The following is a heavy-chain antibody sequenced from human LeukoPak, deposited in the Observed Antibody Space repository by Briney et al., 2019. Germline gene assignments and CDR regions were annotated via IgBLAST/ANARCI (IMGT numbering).Heavy chain of an antibody. D-gene: IGHD1-26*01. CDR3: ARVEGIVGASDSWFDP. J-gene: IGHJ5*02. CDR1: GGSISSGSYY. CDR2: IYTSGST. Sequence: SETLSLTCTVSGGSISSGSYYWSWIRQPAGKGMEWIGRIYTSGSTNYNPSLKSRVTISVDTSKNQFSLKLSSVTAADTAVYYCARVEGIVGASDSWFDPWGQGTLVTVSS. V-gene: IGHV4-61*02.